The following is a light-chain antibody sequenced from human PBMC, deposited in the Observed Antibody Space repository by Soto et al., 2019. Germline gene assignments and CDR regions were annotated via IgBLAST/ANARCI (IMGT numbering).Light chain of an antibody. Sequence: EVVLTQSPATLSVYPGDRATLSCRASQSVSRNLAWYQQKPGQAPRLLIYGASTRATGVPARFSGSGSATEFTLSISSLQAEDVAVYYCQQYGDWPPETFGQGNKLAI. CDR2: GAS. CDR1: QSVSRN. J-gene: IGKJ2*01. V-gene: IGKV3-15*01. CDR3: QQYGDWPPET.